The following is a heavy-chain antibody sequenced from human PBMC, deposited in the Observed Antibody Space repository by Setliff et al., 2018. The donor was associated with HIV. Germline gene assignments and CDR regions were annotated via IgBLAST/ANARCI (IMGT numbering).Heavy chain of an antibody. CDR3: ERVAHRLSGGIDY. CDR2: INVNNDAT. CDR1: GYTFTSHY. D-gene: IGHD2-15*01. Sequence: ASVKVSCKASGYTFTSHYIHWVRQAPGQGLEWMGWINVNNDATGYAHNFQGRVIMTRDTSTSTVYMELHWLTSDDTAVYYCERVAHRLSGGIDYRGQGTQVTVSS. J-gene: IGHJ4*02. V-gene: IGHV1-2*02.